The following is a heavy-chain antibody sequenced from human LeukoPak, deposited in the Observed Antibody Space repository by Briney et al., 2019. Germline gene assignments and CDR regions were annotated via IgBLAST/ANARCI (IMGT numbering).Heavy chain of an antibody. V-gene: IGHV4-39*01. J-gene: IGHJ4*02. CDR1: GDSITSSGFY. CDR2: FSYSGPT. CDR3: ARRGSNPRDYDY. Sequence: PSETLSLTCTVSGDSITSSGFYWAWFRQPPGKGLEWIGSFSYSGPTYYYPSLKSRLTISVDTSKNQFSLKLTSVTAADTAVYYCARRGSNPRDYDYWGQGTLVTVSS. D-gene: IGHD4-11*01.